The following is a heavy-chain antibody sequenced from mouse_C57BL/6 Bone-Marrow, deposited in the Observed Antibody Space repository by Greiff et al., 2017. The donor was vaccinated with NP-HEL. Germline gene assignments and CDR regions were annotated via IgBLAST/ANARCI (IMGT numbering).Heavy chain of an antibody. CDR3: ARGAY. Sequence: QVQLKQSGAELVKPGASVKISCKASGYEFSNYWMNWVKQRPGKGLEWIGQIYPGDGDTNYNGNFKDKATLTADKSSSTAYMQLSRLTSEDSAVYFCARGAYWGQGTLVTVSA. J-gene: IGHJ3*01. CDR1: GYEFSNYW. CDR2: IYPGDGDT. V-gene: IGHV1-80*01.